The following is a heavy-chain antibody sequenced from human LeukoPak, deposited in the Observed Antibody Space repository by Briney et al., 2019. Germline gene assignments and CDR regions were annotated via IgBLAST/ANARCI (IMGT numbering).Heavy chain of an antibody. CDR3: ARGVMITFGGEYNWFDP. CDR2: INPNSGGT. J-gene: IGHJ5*02. V-gene: IGHV1-2*02. CDR1: GYTFTGYY. Sequence: ASVKVSCKASGYTFTGYYMHWVRQAPGQGLEWMAWINPNSGGTNYAQKFQGRVTMTRDTSISTAYMELSRLRSDDTAVYYCARGVMITFGGEYNWFDPWGQGTLVTVSS. D-gene: IGHD3-16*01.